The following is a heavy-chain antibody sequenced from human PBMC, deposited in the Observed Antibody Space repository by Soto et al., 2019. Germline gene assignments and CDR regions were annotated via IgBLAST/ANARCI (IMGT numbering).Heavy chain of an antibody. CDR3: AKPFLWREYYFDY. V-gene: IGHV3-23*01. J-gene: IGHJ4*02. D-gene: IGHD3-10*01. CDR2: ISDSGGST. CDR1: GFTFISYD. Sequence: GGSLRLSCAASGFTFISYDMSWVRQAPGKGLEWVSTISDSGGSTYYADSVKGRFTISRDNSKNTLYLQMNSLRAADEAVYYCAKPFLWREYYFDYWGQGSLVTVSS.